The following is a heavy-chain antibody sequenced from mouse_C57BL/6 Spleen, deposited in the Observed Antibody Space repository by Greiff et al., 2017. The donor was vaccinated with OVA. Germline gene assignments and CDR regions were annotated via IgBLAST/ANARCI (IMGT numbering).Heavy chain of an antibody. V-gene: IGHV5-4*01. D-gene: IGHD2-3*01. CDR1: GFTFSSYA. J-gene: IGHJ2*01. Sequence: EVHLVESGGGLVKPGGSLKLSCAASGFTFSSYAMSWVRQTPEKRLEWVATISDGGSYTYYPDNVKGRFTISRDNAKNNLYLQMSHLKSEDTAMYYCARDRDDGYYGYFDYWGQGTTLTVSS. CDR2: ISDGGSYT. CDR3: ARDRDDGYYGYFDY.